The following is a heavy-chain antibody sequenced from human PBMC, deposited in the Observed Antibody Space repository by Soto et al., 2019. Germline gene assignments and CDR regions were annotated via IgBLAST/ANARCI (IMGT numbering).Heavy chain of an antibody. V-gene: IGHV1-18*01. CDR3: ARDFDFLFDY. CDR2: INVKDGHI. Sequence: ASVRVSCKASGYSFSKYGISWVRQAPGQGLEWLGWINVKDGHINYGRNFQGRLILTTDTSTTTAYMELRTLRFDDTAVYYCARDFDFLFDYCRQGTWVTVSS. CDR1: GYSFSKYG. J-gene: IGHJ4*02.